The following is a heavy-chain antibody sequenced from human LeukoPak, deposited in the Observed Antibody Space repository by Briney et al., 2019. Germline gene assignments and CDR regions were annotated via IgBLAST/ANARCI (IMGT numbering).Heavy chain of an antibody. CDR3: AGALSSGWEFDY. CDR1: GGSFSGYY. J-gene: IGHJ4*02. Sequence: SETLSLTCAVYGGSFSGYYWSWIRQPPGKGLEWIGEINHSGSTNHNPSLKSRVTISVDTSKNQFSLKLSSVTAADTAVYYCAGALSSGWEFDYWGQGTLVTVSS. V-gene: IGHV4-34*01. CDR2: INHSGST. D-gene: IGHD6-19*01.